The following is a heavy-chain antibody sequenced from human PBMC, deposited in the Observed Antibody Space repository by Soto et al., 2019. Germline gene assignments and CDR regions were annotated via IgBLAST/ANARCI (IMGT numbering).Heavy chain of an antibody. Sequence: SETLSLTCTVSGVSISSSSYYWGWIRQPPGKGLEWIGSIYYSGSTYYNPSLKSRVTISVDTSKNQFSLKLSSVTAADTAVYYCAIRPRSSGWSSPLYYYCYYGMDVWGQGTTVTVSS. CDR3: AIRPRSSGWSSPLYYYCYYGMDV. J-gene: IGHJ6*02. CDR1: GVSISSSSYY. V-gene: IGHV4-39*01. D-gene: IGHD6-19*01. CDR2: IYYSGST.